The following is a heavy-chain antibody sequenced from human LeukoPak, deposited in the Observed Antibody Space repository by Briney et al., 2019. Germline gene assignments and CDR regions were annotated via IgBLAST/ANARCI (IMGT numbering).Heavy chain of an antibody. CDR1: GGSISSGSYY. D-gene: IGHD3-3*01. Sequence: TSQTLSLTCTVSGGSISSGSYYWSWIRQPAGKGLEWIGRIYTSGSTNYNPSLKSRVTISVDTSKNQFSLKLSSVTAADTAVYYCARDRGITIFGVVITHENWFDPWGQGTLVTVSS. CDR2: IYTSGST. V-gene: IGHV4-61*02. CDR3: ARDRGITIFGVVITHENWFDP. J-gene: IGHJ5*02.